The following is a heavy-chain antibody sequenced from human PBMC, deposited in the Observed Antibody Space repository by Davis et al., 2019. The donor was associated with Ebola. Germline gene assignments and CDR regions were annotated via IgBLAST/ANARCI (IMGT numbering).Heavy chain of an antibody. Sequence: PSETLSLTCAVSGSPISNAYYWAWIRQPPGKGLEWIGIVQHSGTTFYNPSLRSRLIISVDTSKNQFSLRLSSVTAADTAVYYCAREKYGDSSYAPQWFDPWGQGTLVTVSS. CDR2: VQHSGTT. J-gene: IGHJ5*02. CDR3: AREKYGDSSYAPQWFDP. V-gene: IGHV4-38-2*02. D-gene: IGHD4-17*01. CDR1: GSPISNAYY.